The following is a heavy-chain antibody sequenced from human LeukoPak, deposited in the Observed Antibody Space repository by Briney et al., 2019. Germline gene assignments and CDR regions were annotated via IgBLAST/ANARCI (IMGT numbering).Heavy chain of an antibody. CDR1: GFTFSSYG. V-gene: IGHV3-30*18. D-gene: IGHD3-10*01. CDR3: AKVNYGSGAFDY. Sequence: GGSLRLSCAASGFTFSSYGMHWVRQAPGKGLEWVAVISYDGSNKYYADSVKGRFTISRDNSKNTLYLQTNSLRAEDTAVYYCAKVNYGSGAFDYWGQGTLVTVSS. CDR2: ISYDGSNK. J-gene: IGHJ4*02.